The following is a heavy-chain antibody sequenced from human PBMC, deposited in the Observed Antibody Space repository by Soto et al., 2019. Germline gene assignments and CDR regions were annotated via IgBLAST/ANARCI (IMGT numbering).Heavy chain of an antibody. CDR1: GYTFTNRG. CDR2: ISAYNGFT. Sequence: QVQLVQSGAEVKKPGASVKVSCQASGYTFTNRGITWVRQAHGQWLDWMGWISAYNGFTTYAQKCQGRVTITTETSTTTAFMELRSLRSDDTAVYYCARGGTYYDPSKTYSEFGLGEEDYWGQGTLVTVSS. V-gene: IGHV1-18*01. CDR3: ARGGTYYDPSKTYSEFGLGEEDY. J-gene: IGHJ4*02. D-gene: IGHD3-10*01.